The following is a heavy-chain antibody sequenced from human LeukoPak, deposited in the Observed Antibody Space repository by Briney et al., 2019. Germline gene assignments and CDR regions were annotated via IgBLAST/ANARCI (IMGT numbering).Heavy chain of an antibody. CDR2: ISSGSTVI. D-gene: IGHD1-26*01. CDR3: TRVRSGTYYFFDS. CDR1: GFTFNTFS. J-gene: IGHJ4*02. V-gene: IGHV3-48*01. Sequence: SGGSLRLSCAASGFTFNTFSMTWVRQAPGKGLEWVAYISSGSTVIYYADSMKGRFTISRDNAKNSLFLQMNSLRADDTAIYYCTRVRSGTYYFFDSWGQGTLVTVSS.